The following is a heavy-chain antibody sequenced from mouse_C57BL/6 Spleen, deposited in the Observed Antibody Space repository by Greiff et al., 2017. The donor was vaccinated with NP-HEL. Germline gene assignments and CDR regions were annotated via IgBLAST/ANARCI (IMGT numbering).Heavy chain of an antibody. CDR3: GGCSNYEWDWDFEG. D-gene: IGHD2-5*01. J-gene: IGHJ1*03. Sequence: QVQLQQSGAELVKPGASVKISCKASGYAFSSYWMNWVKQRPGKGLEWIGQIYPGDGDTNYNGKFKGKATLTADKSSSTAYMQLSSLTSEDSAVYVGGGCSNYEWDWDFEGWGTGATVTVAS. CDR1: GYAFSSYW. CDR2: IYPGDGDT. V-gene: IGHV1-80*01.